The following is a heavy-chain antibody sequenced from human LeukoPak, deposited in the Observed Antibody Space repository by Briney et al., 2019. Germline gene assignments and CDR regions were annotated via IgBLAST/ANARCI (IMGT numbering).Heavy chain of an antibody. V-gene: IGHV3-23*01. D-gene: IGHD3-22*01. J-gene: IGHJ4*02. CDR3: AKSHRSGYYYVLVDY. CDR2: ISGSGGST. CDR1: GFTFSNNY. Sequence: SGGSLRLSCAASGFTFSNNYMSWVRQAPGKGLEWVSAISGSGGSTYYADSVKGRFTISRDNSKNTLYLQMNSLRAEDTAVYYCAKSHRSGYYYVLVDYWGQGTLVTVSS.